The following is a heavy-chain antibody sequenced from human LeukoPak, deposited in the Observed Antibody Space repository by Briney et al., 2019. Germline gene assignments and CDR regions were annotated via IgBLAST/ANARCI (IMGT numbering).Heavy chain of an antibody. Sequence: GASVKVSCKASGYIFTGYYMHWVRQAPGQGLEWMGWINPNSGGTNYAQKFQGRVTMTRDTSISTAYMELSRLRSDDTAVYYCARDYGDYGDLNWFDPWGQGTLVTVSS. D-gene: IGHD4-17*01. CDR1: GYIFTGYY. CDR2: INPNSGGT. V-gene: IGHV1-2*02. J-gene: IGHJ5*02. CDR3: ARDYGDYGDLNWFDP.